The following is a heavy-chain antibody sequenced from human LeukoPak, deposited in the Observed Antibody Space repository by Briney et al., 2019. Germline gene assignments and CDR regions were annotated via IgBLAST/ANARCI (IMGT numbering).Heavy chain of an antibody. D-gene: IGHD5-12*01. V-gene: IGHV1-2*02. Sequence: ASVKVSCKASGYTFTGYYIHWVRQAPGQGLEWMGWINPHSGGTNYAQKFQARVTKTRDTSINTAYMELSRLRSDDTAVYYCARVPFGGYDIDYWGQGTLVTVSS. J-gene: IGHJ4*02. CDR2: INPHSGGT. CDR1: GYTFTGYY. CDR3: ARVPFGGYDIDY.